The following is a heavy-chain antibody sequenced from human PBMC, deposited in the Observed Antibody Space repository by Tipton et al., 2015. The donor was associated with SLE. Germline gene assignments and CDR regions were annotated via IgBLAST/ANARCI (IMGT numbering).Heavy chain of an antibody. V-gene: IGHV4-4*07. CDR2: IYTSGNT. CDR3: AKVSGSYFMDGRDAFDI. J-gene: IGHJ3*02. CDR1: GGSVSSYY. Sequence: TLSLTCTVSGGSVSSYYWSLIRRPAGKGLEWIGRIYTSGNTNYNPSLKSRVTVSVDTSKNQFSLKLTSVTAADTAIYYCAKVSGSYFMDGRDAFDIWGQGTMVTVSS. D-gene: IGHD1-26*01.